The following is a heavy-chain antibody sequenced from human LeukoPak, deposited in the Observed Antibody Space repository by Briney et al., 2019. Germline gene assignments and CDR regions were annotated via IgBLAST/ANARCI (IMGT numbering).Heavy chain of an antibody. V-gene: IGHV3-30*18. CDR1: GFTFSSYG. CDR2: ISYDGSNK. J-gene: IGHJ5*02. Sequence: GGSLRLSCSASGFTFSSYGMHWVRQAPGKGLEWVAVISYDGSNKYYADSVKGRFTISRDNSKNTLYLQMNSLRAEDTAVYYCAKELRGYSYGLRNNWFDPWGQGTLVTVSS. CDR3: AKELRGYSYGLRNNWFDP. D-gene: IGHD5-18*01.